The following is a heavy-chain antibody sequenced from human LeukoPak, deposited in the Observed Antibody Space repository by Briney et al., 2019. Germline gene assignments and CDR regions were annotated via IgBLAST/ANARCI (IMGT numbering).Heavy chain of an antibody. V-gene: IGHV3-21*01. J-gene: IGHJ4*02. CDR3: ARVDCSSTSCYEFDY. D-gene: IGHD2-2*01. CDR1: GFTFSSYS. CDR2: ISSSSSYI. Sequence: PGGSLRLSCAASGFTFSSYSMNWVRQAPGKGLEWVSSISSSSSYIYYADSVKGRFTISRDNAKNSLYLQMNSLRAEDTAVYYCARVDCSSTSCYEFDYWGQGTLVTVSS.